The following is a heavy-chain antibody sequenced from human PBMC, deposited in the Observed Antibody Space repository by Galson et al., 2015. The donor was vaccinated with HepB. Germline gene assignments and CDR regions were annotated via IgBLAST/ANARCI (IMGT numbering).Heavy chain of an antibody. D-gene: IGHD2-21*01. CDR1: GYTFTSYY. CDR2: INPSGGST. Sequence: SVKVSCKASGYTFTSYYMHWARQAPGQGLEWMGIINPSGGSTSYAQKFQGRVTMTRDTSTSTVYMELSSLRSEDTAVYYCARDLYTCGGDCPFSFDIWGQGTMVTVSS. J-gene: IGHJ3*02. CDR3: ARDLYTCGGDCPFSFDI. V-gene: IGHV1-46*01.